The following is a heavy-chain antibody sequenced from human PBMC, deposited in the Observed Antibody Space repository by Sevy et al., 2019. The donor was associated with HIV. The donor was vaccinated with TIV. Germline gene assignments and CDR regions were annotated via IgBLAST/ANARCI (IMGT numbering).Heavy chain of an antibody. CDR1: GYTFISNG. CDR2: IGVYNGNA. V-gene: IGHV1-18*01. J-gene: IGHJ4*02. D-gene: IGHD3-10*01. CDR3: ARVPTYYYGSATYFDY. Sequence: ASVKVSCKASGYTFISNGISWVRQAPGQRLEWMGWIGVYNGNANSAEDFQGRVTVTTDTSTSTAYMELRSLRSDDTAVYYCARVPTYYYGSATYFDYWGQGTLVTVSS.